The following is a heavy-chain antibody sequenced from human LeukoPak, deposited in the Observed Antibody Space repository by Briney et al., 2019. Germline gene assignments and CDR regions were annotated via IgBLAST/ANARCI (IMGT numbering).Heavy chain of an antibody. D-gene: IGHD6-19*01. J-gene: IGHJ5*02. CDR1: GYTFTSYY. Sequence: GASVKVSCKASGYTFTSYYMHWVRQAPGQGLEWMGIINPSGGSTSYAQKFQGRVTMTRDMSTSTVYMELSSLRPEDTAVYYCARGNVVAGKGNWFDPWGQGTLVTVSS. CDR3: ARGNVVAGKGNWFDP. V-gene: IGHV1-46*01. CDR2: INPSGGST.